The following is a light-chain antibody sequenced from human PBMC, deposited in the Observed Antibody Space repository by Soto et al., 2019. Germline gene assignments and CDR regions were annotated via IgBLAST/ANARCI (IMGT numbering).Light chain of an antibody. Sequence: AIMMSQSPSSFSASPGDRVSITCRATQDIGTYLAWYQQIPGKAPKLLIYDASTLQTGVPSRVSGSGSGTDFTLTISSLQPEDFATYYCQQSYSMITFGQGTRLEIK. J-gene: IGKJ5*01. CDR1: QDIGTY. CDR2: DAS. CDR3: QQSYSMIT. V-gene: IGKV1-8*01.